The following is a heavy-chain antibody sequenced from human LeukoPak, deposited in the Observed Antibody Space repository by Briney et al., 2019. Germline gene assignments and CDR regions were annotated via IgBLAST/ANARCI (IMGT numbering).Heavy chain of an antibody. V-gene: IGHV3-48*03. CDR2: ISGRDTSI. J-gene: IGHJ4*02. CDR3: ARTSDF. Sequence: PGGSLRLSCAASGFTFNSYAMSWVRQAPGKGLEWVSFISGRDTSIYYADSVRGRFTISRDNAKNSVYLQMNSLRAEDTAVYYCARTSDFWGQGVLVTVSS. CDR1: GFTFNSYA.